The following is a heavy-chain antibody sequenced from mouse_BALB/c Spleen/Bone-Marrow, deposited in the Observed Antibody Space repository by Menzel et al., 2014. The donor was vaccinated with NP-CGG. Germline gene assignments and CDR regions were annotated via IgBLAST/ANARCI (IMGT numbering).Heavy chain of an antibody. D-gene: IGHD2-12*01. CDR1: GYAFTRYN. V-gene: IGHV1S135*01. CDR3: ARELSRAMDY. CDR2: IDPYSGGT. J-gene: IGHJ4*01. Sequence: VQLQQSGPELVKPGASVKVSCKASGYAFTRYNMYWVKQSHGKSLEWIGYIDPYSGGTNYNQKFKGKATLTVDKSSSTAYMHLNSLTSVDSAVYYCARELSRAMDYWGQGTSVTVSS.